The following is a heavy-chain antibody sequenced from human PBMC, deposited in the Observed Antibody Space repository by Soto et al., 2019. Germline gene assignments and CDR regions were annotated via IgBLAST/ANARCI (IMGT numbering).Heavy chain of an antibody. D-gene: IGHD1-7*01. CDR3: AKLGTMGVFAS. CDR2: ITFRGDNT. CDR1: GFTFSSFA. Sequence: EVQLLESGGGLVQPGGSMRLSCAASGFTFSSFAMSWVRQAPGKGLEWLAGITFRGDNTYYADSVKGRFTLSRDNSRNRLDLEMNSLQVEDTALYYCAKLGTMGVFASWGQGTLLTVSS. J-gene: IGHJ4*02. V-gene: IGHV3-23*01.